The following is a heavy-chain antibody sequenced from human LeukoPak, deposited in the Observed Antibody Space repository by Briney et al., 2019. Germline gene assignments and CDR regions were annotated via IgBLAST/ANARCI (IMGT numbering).Heavy chain of an antibody. J-gene: IGHJ5*02. CDR2: IYYSGST. Sequence: PSETLSLTCTVSGGSISSYYWSWIRQPPGKGLEWIGYIYYSGSTNYNPSLKSRVTISVDTSKNQFSLKLSSVTAADTAVYYCARESGGYCSSTSCYVWFDPWGQGTPVTVSS. CDR1: GGSISSYY. CDR3: ARESGGYCSSTSCYVWFDP. V-gene: IGHV4-59*01. D-gene: IGHD2-2*01.